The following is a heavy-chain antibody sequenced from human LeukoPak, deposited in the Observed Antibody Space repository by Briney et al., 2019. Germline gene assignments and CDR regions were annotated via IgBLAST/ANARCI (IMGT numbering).Heavy chain of an antibody. CDR3: AREGIYYDSSGYYLYYYYYYMDV. J-gene: IGHJ6*03. D-gene: IGHD3-22*01. Sequence: SETLSLTCAVYGGSFSGYYWSWIRQPPGKGLEWIGEINHSGSTNYNPSLKSRVTISVDTSKNQFSLKLSSVTAADTAVYYCAREGIYYDSSGYYLYYYYYYMDVWGKGTTVTVSS. V-gene: IGHV4-34*01. CDR1: GGSFSGYY. CDR2: INHSGST.